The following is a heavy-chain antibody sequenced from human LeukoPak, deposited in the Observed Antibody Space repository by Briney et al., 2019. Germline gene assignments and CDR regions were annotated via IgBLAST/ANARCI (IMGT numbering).Heavy chain of an antibody. V-gene: IGHV4-59*01. CDR1: GASISSYY. J-gene: IGHJ1*01. CDR3: ASGEWIVGYFQH. Sequence: SETLSLTCTVSGASISSYYWSWIRQPPGKGLEFIGYIYYSGSTTYNPSLKSRVTISVDTSKNQFSLNLNSVTAAYTAVYYCASGEWIVGYFQHWGQGTLVTVSS. CDR2: IYYSGST. D-gene: IGHD2-15*01.